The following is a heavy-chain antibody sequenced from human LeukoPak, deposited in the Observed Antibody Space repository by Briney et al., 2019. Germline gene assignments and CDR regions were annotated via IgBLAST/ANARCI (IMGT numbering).Heavy chain of an antibody. Sequence: PGRSLRLSCAASGFTFSSYAMHWVRQAPGKGLEWVAVISYGGSNKYYADSVKGRFTISRDNSKNTLYLQMNSLRAEDTAVYYCAREVPGDGMDVWGQGTTVTVSS. CDR3: AREVPGDGMDV. J-gene: IGHJ6*02. V-gene: IGHV3-30-3*01. CDR1: GFTFSSYA. D-gene: IGHD1-26*01. CDR2: ISYGGSNK.